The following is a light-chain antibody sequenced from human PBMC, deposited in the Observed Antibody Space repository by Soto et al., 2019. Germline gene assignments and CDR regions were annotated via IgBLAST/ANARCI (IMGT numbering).Light chain of an antibody. CDR3: QQYNNWPRT. J-gene: IGKJ1*01. V-gene: IGKV3-15*01. CDR1: QSVSSN. CDR2: GES. Sequence: IVMTQSPATLSVSPGERATLSCRASQSVSSNLAWYQQKPGQAPRLLIYGESTRATGIPARFSGSGSGTEFTLTISSLQSEDFAVYYCQQYNNWPRTFGQGTKVEIK.